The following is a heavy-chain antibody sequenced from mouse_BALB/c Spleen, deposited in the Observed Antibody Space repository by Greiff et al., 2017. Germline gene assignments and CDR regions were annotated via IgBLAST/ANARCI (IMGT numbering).Heavy chain of an antibody. Sequence: QVQLKQPGAELVKPGAPVKLSCKASGYTFTSYWMNWVKQRPGRGLEWIGRIDPSDSETHYNQKFKDKATLTVDKSSSTAYIQLSSLTSEDSAVYYCARSGRYDYFDYWGQGTTLTVSS. V-gene: IGHV1-69*02. CDR1: GYTFTSYW. D-gene: IGHD2-14*01. CDR2: IDPSDSET. J-gene: IGHJ2*01. CDR3: ARSGRYDYFDY.